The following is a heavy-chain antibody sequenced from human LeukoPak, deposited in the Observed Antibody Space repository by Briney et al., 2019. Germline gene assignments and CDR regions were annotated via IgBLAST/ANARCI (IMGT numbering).Heavy chain of an antibody. Sequence: SETLSLTCAVSGGPISSNNWWSWVRQPPGKGLEWIGDIYHSGSTKYNPSLKSRVTISVDKSKNQFSLKLRSVTAADTAVYYCARDAGGSIAAALSAFDIWGQGTMVTVPS. CDR1: GGPISSNNW. D-gene: IGHD6-13*01. V-gene: IGHV4-4*02. CDR3: ARDAGGSIAAALSAFDI. CDR2: IYHSGST. J-gene: IGHJ3*02.